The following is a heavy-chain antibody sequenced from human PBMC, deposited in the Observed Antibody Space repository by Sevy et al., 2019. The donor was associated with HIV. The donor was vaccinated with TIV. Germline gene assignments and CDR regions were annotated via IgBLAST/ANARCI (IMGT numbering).Heavy chain of an antibody. Sequence: GGSLRLSCAASGFSVNSNYMTWVRQAPGKGLDWVSIIYSDGSTKYADALEGRFTISRDNSKNTMYLQMNSLRVKDTAVYYCAGGGTIFGLVRHYFDYWGQGTLVTVSS. CDR3: AGGGTIFGLVRHYFDY. CDR2: IYSDGST. CDR1: GFSVNSNY. J-gene: IGHJ4*02. V-gene: IGHV3-66*01. D-gene: IGHD3-3*01.